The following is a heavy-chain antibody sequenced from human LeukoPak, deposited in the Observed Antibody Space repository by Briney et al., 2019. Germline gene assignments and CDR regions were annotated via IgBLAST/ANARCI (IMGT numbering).Heavy chain of an antibody. D-gene: IGHD4-17*01. CDR1: GYSISSGYY. V-gene: IGHV4-38-2*01. J-gene: IGHJ6*03. Sequence: PSETLSLTCAVSGYSISSGYYWGWIRQPPGKGLEWIGSIYHSGSTYYNPSLKSRVTISVDTSKNQFSLKLSSVTAADTAVYYCARLDYGAHYYYYMDVWGKGTTATVSS. CDR2: IYHSGST. CDR3: ARLDYGAHYYYYMDV.